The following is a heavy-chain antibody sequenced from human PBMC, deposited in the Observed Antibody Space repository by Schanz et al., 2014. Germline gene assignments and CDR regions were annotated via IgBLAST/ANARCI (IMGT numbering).Heavy chain of an antibody. Sequence: QVQLQESGPGLVKPSQTLSLTCTVSGGSISSGGYYWSWIRQHPGKGLVWIGYIYYSGSTYYNPSLKSRVTSSVDTSNTQSSLIWSYRTAADTAVYYCTRSTLWSYDVWGRGTMVIVSS. CDR2: IYYSGST. CDR3: TRSTLWSYDV. CDR1: GGSISSGGYY. J-gene: IGHJ3*01. D-gene: IGHD2-21*01. V-gene: IGHV4-31*03.